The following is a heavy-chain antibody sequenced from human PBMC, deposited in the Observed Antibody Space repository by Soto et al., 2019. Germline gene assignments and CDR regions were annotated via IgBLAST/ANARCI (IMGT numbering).Heavy chain of an antibody. CDR2: ISYDGSNK. V-gene: IGHV3-30-3*01. CDR1: GFTFSSYA. J-gene: IGHJ6*02. D-gene: IGHD3-9*01. CDR3: ARGGQNIRYFDWLSSKRPYGMHV. Sequence: GGSLRLSCAASGFTFSSYAMHWVRQAPGKGLEWVAVISYDGSNKYYADSVKGRFTISRDNSKNTLYLQMNSLRAEDTAVYYCARGGQNIRYFDWLSSKRPYGMHVPGPGPTVTLSS.